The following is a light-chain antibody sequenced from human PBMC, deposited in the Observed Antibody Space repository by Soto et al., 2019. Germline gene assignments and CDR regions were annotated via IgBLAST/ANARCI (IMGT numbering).Light chain of an antibody. CDR2: PAS. Sequence: DIQITQYPSSISASVGDRVTITCRASQPISSWLAWYQQVPGQAPYLLIYPASTLQSGVPSRFSGSGSGTDFTLTINSLQPEDFATYFCQQGYNFPRAFGQGTKVDI. V-gene: IGKV1-12*01. CDR1: QPISSW. CDR3: QQGYNFPRA. J-gene: IGKJ1*01.